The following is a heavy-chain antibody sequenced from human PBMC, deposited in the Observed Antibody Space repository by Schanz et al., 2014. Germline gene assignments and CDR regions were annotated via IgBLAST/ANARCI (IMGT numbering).Heavy chain of an antibody. CDR2: ITNKPNNYNT. J-gene: IGHJ4*02. Sequence: EVQLVESGGGMVQPGGSLRLSCAASGFTFSDHYMDWVRQAPGKGLEWVGRITNKPNNYNTEYAASVKGRFTISRDDSRNSLDLQMSSLKTEDSAVYYCVRLGVHAYWGQGTLVTVSA. CDR3: VRLGVHAY. CDR1: GFTFSDHY. V-gene: IGHV3-72*01.